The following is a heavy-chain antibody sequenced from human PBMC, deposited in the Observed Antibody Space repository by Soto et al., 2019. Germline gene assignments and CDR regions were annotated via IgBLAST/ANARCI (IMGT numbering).Heavy chain of an antibody. CDR3: ARDASGVAPY. D-gene: IGHD2-15*01. CDR1: GGSIINGDTY. Sequence: QVQLQESGPGLVKPSQTLSLTCTVSGGSIINGDTYLNWIRQHPEKGLEWMGYINYRGTTNYNPALKSRILISRDTSKNQFSLRLTAVTAADTAVYYGARDASGVAPYWGQGTLVTISS. V-gene: IGHV4-31*03. CDR2: INYRGTT. J-gene: IGHJ4*02.